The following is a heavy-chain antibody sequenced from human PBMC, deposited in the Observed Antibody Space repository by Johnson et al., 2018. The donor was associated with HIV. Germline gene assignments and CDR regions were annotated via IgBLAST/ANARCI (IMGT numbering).Heavy chain of an antibody. CDR2: IQYDGSNK. V-gene: IGHV3-30*02. J-gene: IGHJ3*02. CDR3: AKDLPSGWDGGDAFDI. D-gene: IGHD6-19*01. Sequence: QMQLVESGGGVVQPGGSLRLSCAVSGFTFSSYGMHWVRQAPGKGLEWVAFIQYDGSNKYYADSVKGRFTISRDNSKNTLYLQMNSLRPEDTAVDYCAKDLPSGWDGGDAFDIWGQGTMVSVSS. CDR1: GFTFSSYG.